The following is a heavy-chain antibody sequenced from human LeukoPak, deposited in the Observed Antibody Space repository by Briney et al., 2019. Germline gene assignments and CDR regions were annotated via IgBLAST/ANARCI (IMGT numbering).Heavy chain of an antibody. D-gene: IGHD3-16*01. V-gene: IGHV3-9*01. J-gene: IGHJ3*02. CDR3: ARRGRVNAFDI. CDR1: GFTFDDYA. CDR2: ISWNSGSM. Sequence: PGRSLRLSCAASGFTFDDYAMHWVRQAPGKGLEWVSGISWNSGSMGYADSMKGRFTISRDNAKNSLYLQMNSLRAEDTALYYCARRGRVNAFDIWGQGTMVTVSS.